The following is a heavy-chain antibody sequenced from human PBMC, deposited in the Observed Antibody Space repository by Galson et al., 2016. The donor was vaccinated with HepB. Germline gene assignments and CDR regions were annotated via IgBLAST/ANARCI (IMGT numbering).Heavy chain of an antibody. J-gene: IGHJ4*02. V-gene: IGHV3-30*18. CDR1: GFTFTIYG. D-gene: IGHD2-15*01. CDR3: TKGGTPVDY. Sequence: SLRLSCAASGFTFTIYGIHWVRQAPGKGLEWVALISYDGGNRYYADAVKGRFTISRDNSKNTLYLQMNSLRPEDTALYYGTKGGTPVDYWGQGTLVTVSS. CDR2: ISYDGGNR.